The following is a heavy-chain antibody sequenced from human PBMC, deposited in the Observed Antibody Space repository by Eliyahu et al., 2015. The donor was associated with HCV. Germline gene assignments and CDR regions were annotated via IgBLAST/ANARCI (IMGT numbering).Heavy chain of an antibody. CDR2: ITAANGNT. CDR3: AREFYGVWNGYYFDY. Sequence: QVLLVQSRAEVQKPGASVKISCKXSGYTLTPYAMHWVRQAPGQRLEWLGWITAANGNTKYSPNFHDRVTITRDTSANTAYLELSGLTSDDSATYYCAREFYGVWNGYYFDYWGQGTLVTVSS. CDR1: GYTLTPYA. D-gene: IGHD3/OR15-3a*01. V-gene: IGHV1-3*01. J-gene: IGHJ4*02.